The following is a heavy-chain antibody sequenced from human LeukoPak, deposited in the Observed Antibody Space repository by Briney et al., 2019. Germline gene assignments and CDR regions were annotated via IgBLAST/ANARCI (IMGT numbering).Heavy chain of an antibody. D-gene: IGHD3-10*01. Sequence: PGGSLRLSCAASGFTLSRYSMHWIRQAPGKGLEYVSAISRDGGSTYYADSVKGRFTISRDNSKNTLYLQMGSLRAEDMAVYYCARVGGDYFDYWGQGTLVTASS. CDR1: GFTLSRYS. CDR3: ARVGGDYFDY. J-gene: IGHJ4*02. CDR2: ISRDGGST. V-gene: IGHV3-64*02.